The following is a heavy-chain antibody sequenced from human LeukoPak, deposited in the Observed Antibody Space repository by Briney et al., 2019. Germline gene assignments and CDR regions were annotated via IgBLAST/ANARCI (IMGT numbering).Heavy chain of an antibody. CDR1: GGTFSSYA. CDR2: IIPIFGTA. CDR3: ARDRRQWLVFSAWFDP. J-gene: IGHJ5*02. D-gene: IGHD6-19*01. Sequence: SVKVSCKASGGTFSSYAISWVRQAPGQGLEWMGGIIPIFGTANYAQKFQGGVTITADKSTSTAYMELSSLRSEDTAVYYCARDRRQWLVFSAWFDPWGQGTLVTVSS. V-gene: IGHV1-69*06.